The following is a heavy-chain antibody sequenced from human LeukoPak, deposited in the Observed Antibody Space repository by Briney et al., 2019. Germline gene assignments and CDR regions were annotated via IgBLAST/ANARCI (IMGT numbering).Heavy chain of an antibody. CDR3: ARAPQYIPNWFDP. D-gene: IGHD6-6*01. V-gene: IGHV4-59*01. J-gene: IGHJ5*02. Sequence: SETLSLTCTVSGGSISSYYWSWIRQPPGKGLEWIGYIYYSGSTNYNPSLKSRVTISVDTSKNQFSLKLSSVTAADTAVYYCARAPQYIPNWFDPWGQGTLVTVSS. CDR1: GGSISSYY. CDR2: IYYSGST.